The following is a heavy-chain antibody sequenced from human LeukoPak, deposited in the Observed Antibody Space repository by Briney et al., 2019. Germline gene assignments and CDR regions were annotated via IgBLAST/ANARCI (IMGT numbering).Heavy chain of an antibody. V-gene: IGHV3-23*01. CDR1: GFTFSSYA. CDR2: ISGSGGGT. J-gene: IGHJ4*02. CDR3: AKTPDYYGSGSSSYIDC. D-gene: IGHD3-10*01. Sequence: GGSLRLSCAASGFTFSSYAMSWVRQAPGKGLEWVSAISGSGGGTYYANSVKGRFTISRDNSRDTLYPQMNSLRAEDTALYFCAKTPDYYGSGSSSYIDCWGQGTLVSVSS.